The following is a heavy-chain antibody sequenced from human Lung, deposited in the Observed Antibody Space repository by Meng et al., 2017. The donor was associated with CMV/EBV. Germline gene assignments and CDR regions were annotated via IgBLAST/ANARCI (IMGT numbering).Heavy chain of an antibody. CDR3: ARDQGCSSTSCYIRGVRYFDL. J-gene: IGHJ2*01. Sequence: SYYWSWIRQHPGKGLEWIGYIYYSGSTYYNPSLKSRVTISVDTSKNQFSLKLSSVTAADTAVYYCARDQGCSSTSCYIRGVRYFDLWGRGTLVTVSS. CDR2: IYYSGST. D-gene: IGHD2-2*02. CDR1: SYY. V-gene: IGHV4-31*02.